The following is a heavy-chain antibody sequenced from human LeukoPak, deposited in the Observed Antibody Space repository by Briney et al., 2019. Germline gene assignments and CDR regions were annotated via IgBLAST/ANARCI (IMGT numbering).Heavy chain of an antibody. J-gene: IGHJ4*02. CDR1: GYSFTNYW. CDR2: IYPADSDT. D-gene: IGHD5-12*01. Sequence: GESLKISCKGSGYSFTNYWIGWVRQMPGKGLEWMGVIYPADSDTRYSPSFQGQVTMSADKSITTAYLQWSSLKASDTAMYYCARTRGGNGYDVFEYWGQGTLVTVSS. V-gene: IGHV5-51*01. CDR3: ARTRGGNGYDVFEY.